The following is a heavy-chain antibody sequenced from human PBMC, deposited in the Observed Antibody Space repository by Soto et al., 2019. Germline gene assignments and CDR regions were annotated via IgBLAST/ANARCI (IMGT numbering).Heavy chain of an antibody. Sequence: ASVKVSCKASGYTFTSYGISWVRQAPGQGLEWMGWISAYNGNTNYAQKLQGRVTMTTDTSTSTAYMELRSLRSDDTAVYYCARDRGYYDSSGYYYVYWGQGTLVTVSS. D-gene: IGHD3-22*01. J-gene: IGHJ4*02. CDR2: ISAYNGNT. V-gene: IGHV1-18*01. CDR3: ARDRGYYDSSGYYYVY. CDR1: GYTFTSYG.